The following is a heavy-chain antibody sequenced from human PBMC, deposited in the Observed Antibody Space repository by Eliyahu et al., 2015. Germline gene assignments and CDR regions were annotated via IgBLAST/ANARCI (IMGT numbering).Heavy chain of an antibody. CDR3: ARDREGYCSGGSCQTLDY. J-gene: IGHJ4*02. V-gene: IGHV3-48*02. Sequence: EVQLVESGGGLVQPGGSLRLSCAASGFPFSRYXMNWVRQAPGKGLEWVSYISSSSSTIYYADSVKGRFTISRDNAKNSLYLQMNSLRDEDTAVYYCARDREGYCSGGSCQTLDYWGQGTLVTVSS. D-gene: IGHD2-15*01. CDR2: ISSSSSTI. CDR1: GFPFSRYX.